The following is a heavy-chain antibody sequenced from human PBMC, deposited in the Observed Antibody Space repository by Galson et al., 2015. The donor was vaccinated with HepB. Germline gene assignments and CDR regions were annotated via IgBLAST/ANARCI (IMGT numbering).Heavy chain of an antibody. CDR2: INPNSGGT. Sequence: SVKVSCKASGYTFTGYYMHWVRQAPGQGLEWMGRINPNSGGTNYAQKFQGRVTMTRDTSISTAYMELSRLRSDDTSVYYCARESIAARPLAEYYYYGMGVWGQGTTVTVSS. D-gene: IGHD6-6*01. V-gene: IGHV1-2*06. J-gene: IGHJ6*02. CDR3: ARESIAARPLAEYYYYGMGV. CDR1: GYTFTGYY.